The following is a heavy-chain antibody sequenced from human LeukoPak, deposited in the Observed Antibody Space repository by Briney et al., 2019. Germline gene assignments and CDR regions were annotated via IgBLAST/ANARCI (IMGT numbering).Heavy chain of an antibody. J-gene: IGHJ4*02. V-gene: IGHV4-61*02. CDR2: IYTCGST. CDR3: AREGIIVGAISYFDY. CDR1: GGSISSGSYY. D-gene: IGHD1-26*01. Sequence: PSETLSLTCTVSGGSISSGSYYWSWIRQPAGKGLEWIGRIYTCGSTNYNPSLKSRVTISVDTSKNQFSLKLSSVTAADTAVYYCAREGIIVGAISYFDYWGQGTLVTVSS.